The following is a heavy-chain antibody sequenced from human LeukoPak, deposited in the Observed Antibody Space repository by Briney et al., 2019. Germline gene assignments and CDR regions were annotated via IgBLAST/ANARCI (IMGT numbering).Heavy chain of an antibody. CDR3: ARGMGYGDYAFGHFDY. CDR2: IWYDGSNK. D-gene: IGHD4-17*01. Sequence: GGSLRLSCAASGFTFSSYGMHWVRQAPGKGLEWVAVIWYDGSNKYYADSVKGRFTISRDNSKNTLYLQMNSLRAEDTAVYYCARGMGYGDYAFGHFDYWGRGTLVTVSS. J-gene: IGHJ4*02. CDR1: GFTFSSYG. V-gene: IGHV3-33*01.